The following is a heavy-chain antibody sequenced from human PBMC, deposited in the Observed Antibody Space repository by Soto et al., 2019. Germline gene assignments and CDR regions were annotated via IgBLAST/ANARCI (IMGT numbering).Heavy chain of an antibody. Sequence: QVQLVQSGGEVKKPGASVKVSCKASGYTFTSFGVNWVRQAPGQGLEWMGWVNAYNGNTNYAQKFQGRVTMTADTSTSTASMETRRLRPADTAVYYRATGAAGRAAHATWGQGPRAPAS. CDR1: GYTFTSFG. CDR2: VNAYNGNT. J-gene: IGHJ4*02. D-gene: IGHD6-6*01. CDR3: ATGAAGRAAHAT. V-gene: IGHV1-18*01.